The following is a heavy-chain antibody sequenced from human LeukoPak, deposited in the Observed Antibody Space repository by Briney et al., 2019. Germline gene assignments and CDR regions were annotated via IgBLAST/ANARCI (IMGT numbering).Heavy chain of an antibody. V-gene: IGHV3-21*01. CDR3: ARDRLLEDRDYSSYYYMDV. CDR1: GFTFSRFT. D-gene: IGHD1-1*01. J-gene: IGHJ6*03. Sequence: GGSLRLSCAASGFTFSRFTMNWVRQAPGKGLEWVSSITSSSSYIYYADSVKGRFSISRDNAKNSLYLQMNTLRAEDTAVYYCARDRLLEDRDYSSYYYMDVWGKGTTVTVSS. CDR2: ITSSSSYI.